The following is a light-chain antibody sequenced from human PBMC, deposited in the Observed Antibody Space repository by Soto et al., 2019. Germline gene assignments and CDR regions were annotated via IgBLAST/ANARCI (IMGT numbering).Light chain of an antibody. Sequence: EIVLTQSPATLSLSPGERATLSCRASQSVSSYLGWYQQKPGQAPRLLIYDASNRATGIPARFSGSGSGTDFTLTISSLAPEDFAVYYCQQRSNWLSFGGGTKVEIK. CDR3: QQRSNWLS. CDR1: QSVSSY. CDR2: DAS. J-gene: IGKJ4*01. V-gene: IGKV3-11*01.